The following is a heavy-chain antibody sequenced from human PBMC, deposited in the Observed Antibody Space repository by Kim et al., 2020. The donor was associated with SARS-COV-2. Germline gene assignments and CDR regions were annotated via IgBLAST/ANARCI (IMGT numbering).Heavy chain of an antibody. J-gene: IGHJ6*04. V-gene: IGHV1-18*01. CDR3: ARDVVVCSGYGAYYYYGLDV. D-gene: IGHD5-12*01. CDR2: ISANNGNT. CDR1: GYTFTSYG. Sequence: ASVKVSCKASGYTFTSYGISWVRQAPGQGLEWMGWISANNGNTNYAQKLQGRVTMTTDTSTSTAYMELRSLRSDDTALYYCARDVVVCSGYGAYYYYGLDVWGEGTTVTVSS.